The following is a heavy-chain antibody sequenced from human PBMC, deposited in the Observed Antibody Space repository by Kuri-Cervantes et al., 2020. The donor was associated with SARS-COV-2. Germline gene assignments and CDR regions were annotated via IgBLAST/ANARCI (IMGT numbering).Heavy chain of an antibody. D-gene: IGHD3-9*01. V-gene: IGHV4-61*01. Sequence: SETLSLTCTVSGGSVSSGSYYWSWIRQPPGKGLEWIGYIYYSGSTNYNPSLKSRVTISVDTSKNQFSLKLSSVTAADTAVYYCARRHYDILAYGMDVWGQGTTVTVSS. CDR1: GGSVSSGSYY. J-gene: IGHJ6*02. CDR2: IYYSGST. CDR3: ARRHYDILAYGMDV.